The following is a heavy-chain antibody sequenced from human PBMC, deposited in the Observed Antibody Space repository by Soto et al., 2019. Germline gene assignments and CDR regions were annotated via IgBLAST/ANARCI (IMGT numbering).Heavy chain of an antibody. CDR2: ISGNGGST. Sequence: GGSMRLSCAASRFTFSSYAMSWVRQAPGKGLEWVSAISGNGGSTYYADSVKGRFTISRDNSKNTLYLKMNSLRAEDTAVYYCAKDPPYYYDSSGYYPKFWGQGTLVTVSS. V-gene: IGHV3-23*01. CDR1: RFTFSSYA. J-gene: IGHJ4*02. D-gene: IGHD3-22*01. CDR3: AKDPPYYYDSSGYYPKF.